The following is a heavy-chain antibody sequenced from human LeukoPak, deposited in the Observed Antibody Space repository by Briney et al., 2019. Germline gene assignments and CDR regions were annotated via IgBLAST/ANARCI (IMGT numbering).Heavy chain of an antibody. Sequence: SGTLSLTCAVSGGSISSSNWWSWVRQPPGKGLEWIGEIYHSGSTNYNPSLKSRVTISVDKSKNQFSLKLGSVTAADTAVYYCARGPPYYYDSSGSHDAFDIWGQGTMVTVSS. V-gene: IGHV4-4*02. D-gene: IGHD3-22*01. CDR2: IYHSGST. CDR3: ARGPPYYYDSSGSHDAFDI. J-gene: IGHJ3*02. CDR1: GGSISSSNW.